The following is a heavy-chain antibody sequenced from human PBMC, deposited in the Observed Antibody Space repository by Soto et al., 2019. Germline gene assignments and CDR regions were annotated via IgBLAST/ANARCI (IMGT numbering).Heavy chain of an antibody. V-gene: IGHV2-5*02. Sequence: QITLKESGPTLVKPKQILTLTCTFSGFSLSHSGVGVGWIRQPPGKALEWLALIYWDDSKLYSPSLMSRLTITKDTSKNQVVLTMTNMDPVETATYYCAHRLLYGCRQEWFDPWGPGTLVTVSS. D-gene: IGHD4-17*01. J-gene: IGHJ5*02. CDR3: AHRLLYGCRQEWFDP. CDR1: GFSLSHSGVG. CDR2: IYWDDSK.